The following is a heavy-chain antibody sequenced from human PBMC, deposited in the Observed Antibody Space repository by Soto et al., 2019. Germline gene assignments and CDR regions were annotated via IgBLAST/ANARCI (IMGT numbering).Heavy chain of an antibody. D-gene: IGHD4-4*01. CDR2: IIPILDTT. Sequence: QVQVVQSGAEVKKPGSSVRVSCKASGGTSSSYAITWMRQAPGQGLEWMGGIIPILDTTDYAQKFQGRVTFTADESTSTVYMELSRLTSEDTAVYYCASGGTTVNSRFDFWGQGTLVTVSS. CDR1: GGTSSSYA. V-gene: IGHV1-69*01. J-gene: IGHJ4*02. CDR3: ASGGTTVNSRFDF.